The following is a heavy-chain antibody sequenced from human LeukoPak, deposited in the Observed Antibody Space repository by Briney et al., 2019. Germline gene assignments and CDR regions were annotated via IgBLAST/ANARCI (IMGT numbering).Heavy chain of an antibody. D-gene: IGHD3-10*01. J-gene: IGHJ4*02. Sequence: SETLSLTCTVSGGSISSYYWSWIRQPPGKGLEWIGYIYYRGSTNYNPSLKSRVTISVDTSKNQFSLRLSSVTAADTAVYYCAGYSGSYFPPGYWGQGTLFTVSS. CDR2: IYYRGST. CDR3: AGYSGSYFPPGY. CDR1: GGSISSYY. V-gene: IGHV4-59*01.